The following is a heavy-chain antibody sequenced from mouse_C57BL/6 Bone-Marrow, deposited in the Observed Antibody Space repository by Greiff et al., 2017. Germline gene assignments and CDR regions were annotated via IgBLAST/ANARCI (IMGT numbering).Heavy chain of an antibody. CDR2: ISNGGGST. J-gene: IGHJ4*01. CDR3: ARQGTTSDAMDY. Sequence: EVQLVESGGGLVQPGGSLKLSCAASGFTFSDYYMYWVRQTPEKRLEWVAYISNGGGSTYYPDTVKGRFTISRDNAKHTLYLQMSRLKSEDTAMYYCARQGTTSDAMDYWGQGTSVTVSS. D-gene: IGHD2-14*01. V-gene: IGHV5-12*01. CDR1: GFTFSDYY.